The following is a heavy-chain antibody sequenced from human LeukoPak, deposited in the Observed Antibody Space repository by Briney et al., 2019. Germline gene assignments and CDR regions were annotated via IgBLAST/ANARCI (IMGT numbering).Heavy chain of an antibody. Sequence: GGSLRLSCAASGLTFSSYSMNWVRQAPGKGLEWVSSISSSSSYIYYADSVKGRFTISRDNANNSLYLQMNSLRAEDTAVYYCARGKVTTTGFLYYWGQGTLVTVSS. CDR1: GLTFSSYS. V-gene: IGHV3-21*01. CDR3: ARGKVTTTGFLYY. CDR2: ISSSSSYI. D-gene: IGHD4-17*01. J-gene: IGHJ4*02.